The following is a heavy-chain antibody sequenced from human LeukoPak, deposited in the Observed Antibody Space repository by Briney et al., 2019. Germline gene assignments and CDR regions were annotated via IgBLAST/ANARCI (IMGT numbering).Heavy chain of an antibody. J-gene: IGHJ4*02. CDR3: ARASGGSYYIVLSKHTPLDY. D-gene: IGHD1-26*01. Sequence: RASVKVSRKASGYTFTSYGISWVRQAPGQGLEWMGWISAYNGNTNYAQKLQGRVTMTTDTSTSTAYMELRSLRSDDTAVYYCARASGGSYYIVLSKHTPLDYWGQGTLVTVSS. CDR1: GYTFTSYG. V-gene: IGHV1-18*01. CDR2: ISAYNGNT.